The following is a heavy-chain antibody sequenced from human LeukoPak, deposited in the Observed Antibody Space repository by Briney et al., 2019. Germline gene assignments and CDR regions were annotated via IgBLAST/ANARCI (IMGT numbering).Heavy chain of an antibody. J-gene: IGHJ4*02. Sequence: GGSLRLSCAAPGFTFSSYWVGWVRQAPGKGLEYVANIKQDGSERYYVDSVKGRFTISRDNAKNSLYLEMNSLRAEDSAVYYCARWGEGFDSWGQGTLVTVSS. D-gene: IGHD3-16*01. V-gene: IGHV3-7*04. CDR1: GFTFSSYW. CDR2: IKQDGSER. CDR3: ARWGEGFDS.